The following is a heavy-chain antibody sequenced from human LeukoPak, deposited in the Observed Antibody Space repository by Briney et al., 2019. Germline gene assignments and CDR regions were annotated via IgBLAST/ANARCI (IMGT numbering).Heavy chain of an antibody. V-gene: IGHV3-30*04. D-gene: IGHD3-10*02. Sequence: RSLSLSCAASGFPFSSYAMHWVRQAPGKGLEWVAVISYDGGNKYYADSVKGRFTISRDNAKNSLYLQMNSLRAEDTAVYYCAELGITMIGGVWGKGTTVTISS. CDR1: GFPFSSYA. CDR2: ISYDGGNK. J-gene: IGHJ6*04. CDR3: AELGITMIGGV.